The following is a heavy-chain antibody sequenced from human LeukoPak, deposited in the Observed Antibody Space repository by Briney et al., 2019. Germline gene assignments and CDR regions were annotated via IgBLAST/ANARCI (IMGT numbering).Heavy chain of an antibody. D-gene: IGHD2-15*01. CDR2: ISGSGLNT. CDR3: ANRKSSLGYCSGGSCYPYFDY. CDR1: GFIFSTYG. J-gene: IGHJ4*02. Sequence: GGSLRLSCAASGFIFSTYGMTWFRQAPGRGLEWVSGISGSGLNTYYADSVKGRFTSSRDNSKNMLYLQMNSLRAGDTAVYYCANRKSSLGYCSGGSCYPYFDYWGQGTLVTVSS. V-gene: IGHV3-23*01.